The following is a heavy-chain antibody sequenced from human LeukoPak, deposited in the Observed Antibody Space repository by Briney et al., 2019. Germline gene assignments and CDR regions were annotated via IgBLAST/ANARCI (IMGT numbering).Heavy chain of an antibody. Sequence: GGSLRLSCAASGFTFSSYAMSWVRQAPGKGLEWVSGILDSGYSTYYANSAKGRFTISRDNSNNTQYLQMNSLRAEDTAVYYCAKLGGHPLHNYYVGVWGKGTTVAVSS. CDR2: ILDSGYST. D-gene: IGHD3-16*01. V-gene: IGHV3-23*01. J-gene: IGHJ6*03. CDR3: AKLGGHPLHNYYVGV. CDR1: GFTFSSYA.